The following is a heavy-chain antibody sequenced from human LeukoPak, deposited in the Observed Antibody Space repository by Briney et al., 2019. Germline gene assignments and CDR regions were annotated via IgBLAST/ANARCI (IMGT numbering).Heavy chain of an antibody. V-gene: IGHV4-59*12. CDR3: VVSYGRTDFDY. CDR1: GGSISSYY. D-gene: IGHD5-18*01. Sequence: PSETLSLTCTVSGGSISSYYWSWIRQLPGKGLEWIGYIYYSGSTNYNPSLKSRVTISVDTSKNQFSLKLSSVTAADTAVYYCVVSYGRTDFDYWGQGTLVTVSS. CDR2: IYYSGST. J-gene: IGHJ4*02.